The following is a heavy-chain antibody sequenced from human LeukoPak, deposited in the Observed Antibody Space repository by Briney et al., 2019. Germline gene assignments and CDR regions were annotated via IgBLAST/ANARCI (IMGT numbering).Heavy chain of an antibody. CDR3: TTDGGIAVVVAATRPDY. J-gene: IGHJ4*02. CDR1: GFTFSSYS. Sequence: KPGGSLRLSCAASGFTFSSYSMNWVRQAPGKGLEWVGRIKSKTDGGTTDYAAPVKGRFTISRDDSKNTLYLQMNSLKTEDTAVYYCTTDGGIAVVVAATRPDYWGQGTLVTVSS. D-gene: IGHD2-15*01. CDR2: IKSKTDGGTT. V-gene: IGHV3-15*01.